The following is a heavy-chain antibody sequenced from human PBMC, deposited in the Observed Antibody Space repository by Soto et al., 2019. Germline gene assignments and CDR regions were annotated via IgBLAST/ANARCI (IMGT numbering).Heavy chain of an antibody. CDR2: INAGNGDT. D-gene: IGHD6-19*01. V-gene: IGHV1-3*01. J-gene: IGHJ4*02. CDR3: TRDPATYSSGYDY. CDR1: GYTFTSYA. Sequence: ASVKVSCKASGYTFTSYAMNWVRQAPGQRLEWMGWINAGNGDTKYSQKLQGRITITRDTSATTAYVELSSLTSEDTALYYCTRDPATYSSGYDYWGQGTPVTVSS.